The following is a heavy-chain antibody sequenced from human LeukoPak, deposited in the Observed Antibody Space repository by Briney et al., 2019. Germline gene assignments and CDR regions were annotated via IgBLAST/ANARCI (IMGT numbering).Heavy chain of an antibody. D-gene: IGHD3-3*01. J-gene: IGHJ5*02. CDR3: AKGKRITIFGVLRGGSDWFDP. CDR1: GFTFSSYA. Sequence: GGSLRLSCAASGFTFSSYAMHWVRQAPGKGLEWVAVISYDGSNKYYADSVKGRFSISRDNSKNTLYLQMNSLRAEDTAVYYCAKGKRITIFGVLRGGSDWFDPWGQGTLVTVSS. CDR2: ISYDGSNK. V-gene: IGHV3-30*04.